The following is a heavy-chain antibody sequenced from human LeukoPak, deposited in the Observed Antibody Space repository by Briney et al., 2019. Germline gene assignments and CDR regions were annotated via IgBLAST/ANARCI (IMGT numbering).Heavy chain of an antibody. CDR2: INHSGST. J-gene: IGHJ4*02. CDR3: ARGQSNFWSGYPPHFDY. CDR1: GGSFSGYY. V-gene: IGHV4-34*01. Sequence: SETLSLTCAVYGGSFSGYYWSWIRQPPGKGLEWIGEINHSGSTNYNPSLKSRVTISVDTSENQFSLKLSSVTAADTAVYYCARGQSNFWSGYPPHFDYWGQGTLVTVSS. D-gene: IGHD3-3*01.